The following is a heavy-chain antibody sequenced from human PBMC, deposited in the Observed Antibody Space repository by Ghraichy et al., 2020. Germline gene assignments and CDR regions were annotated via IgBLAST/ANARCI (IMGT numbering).Heavy chain of an antibody. CDR1: GFTFSSYS. J-gene: IGHJ4*02. CDR3: VRDVSGSTWYYFDF. Sequence: GGSLRLSCAASGFTFSSYSMNWVRQAPGKGLEWISYISSSSLIIHYADSVKGRFTISRDNAKNSLYLQMNSLRDDDSAVYYCVRDVSGSTWYYFDFWGQGILVTVSS. CDR2: ISSSSLII. D-gene: IGHD6-13*01. V-gene: IGHV3-48*02.